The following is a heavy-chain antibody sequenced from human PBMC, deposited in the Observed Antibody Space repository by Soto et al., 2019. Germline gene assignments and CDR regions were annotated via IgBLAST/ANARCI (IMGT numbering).Heavy chain of an antibody. Sequence: QLQLQESGPGLVKPSETLSLTCTVSGGSISSSNYYWAWVRQPPGKGLEWIGSIYYNGNTFYKPSLKGRVTRSIDTSRNQFSLKVTSVTAEDTAVYFCTREVSGSSKGAPWGQGTVVTVSS. CDR2: IYYNGNT. CDR1: GGSISSSNYY. J-gene: IGHJ4*02. D-gene: IGHD2-15*01. CDR3: TREVSGSSKGAP. V-gene: IGHV4-39*01.